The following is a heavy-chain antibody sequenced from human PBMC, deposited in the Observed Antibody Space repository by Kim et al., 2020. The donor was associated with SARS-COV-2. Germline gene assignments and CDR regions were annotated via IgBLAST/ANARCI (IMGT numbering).Heavy chain of an antibody. V-gene: IGHV1-3*01. CDR1: GYTFTSYA. J-gene: IGHJ4*02. CDR3: ARVNIVVVVAAGASGFDY. CDR2: INAGNGNT. D-gene: IGHD2-15*01. Sequence: ASVKVSCKASGYTFTSYAMHWVRQAPGQRLEWMGWINAGNGNTKYSQKFQGRVTITRDTSASTAYMELSSLRSEDTAVYYCARVNIVVVVAAGASGFDYWGQGTLVTVSS.